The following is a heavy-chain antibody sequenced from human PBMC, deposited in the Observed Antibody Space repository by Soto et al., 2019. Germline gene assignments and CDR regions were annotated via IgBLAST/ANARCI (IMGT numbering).Heavy chain of an antibody. J-gene: IGHJ3*02. Sequence: GGSLRLSCAASGFTFSSYWMSWVRQAPGKGLEWVASIKQDGSEKYYVDSVKGRFTISRDNAKNSLYLQMNSLRAEDSGVYYCARVMHWWLHYAFDIWGQGTMVTVSS. CDR3: ARVMHWWLHYAFDI. CDR2: IKQDGSEK. V-gene: IGHV3-7*01. D-gene: IGHD2-8*02. CDR1: GFTFSSYW.